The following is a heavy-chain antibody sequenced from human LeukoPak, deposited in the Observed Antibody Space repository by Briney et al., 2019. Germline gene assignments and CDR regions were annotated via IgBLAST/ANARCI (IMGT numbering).Heavy chain of an antibody. V-gene: IGHV3-30*03. CDR2: TSYDGSLS. D-gene: IGHD6-19*01. CDR1: GFTFSGYG. J-gene: IGHJ4*02. Sequence: GGSLRLSCTASGFTFSGYGMSWVRQAPGKGLEWVAVTSYDGSLSYYADSVKGRFTFSRDNAKNTLYLQMNSLRAEDTAVYYCVRDRRAVAVYFDYWGQGTLVTVSS. CDR3: VRDRRAVAVYFDY.